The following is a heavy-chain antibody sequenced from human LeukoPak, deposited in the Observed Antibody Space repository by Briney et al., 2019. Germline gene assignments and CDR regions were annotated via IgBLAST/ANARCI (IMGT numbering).Heavy chain of an antibody. CDR1: GYTFTGYY. CDR3: ARDKHVLLWFGELGGDY. J-gene: IGHJ4*02. D-gene: IGHD3-10*01. CDR2: INPNSGGT. Sequence: ASVNVSCKASGYTFTGYYMHWVRPAPGQGLEWMGWINPNSGGTNYAQKFQGRVTMTRDTSISTAYMELSRLRSDDTAVYYCARDKHVLLWFGELGGDYWGQGTLVTVSS. V-gene: IGHV1-2*02.